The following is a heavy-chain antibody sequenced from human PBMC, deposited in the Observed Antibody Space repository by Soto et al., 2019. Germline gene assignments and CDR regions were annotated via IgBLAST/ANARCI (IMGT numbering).Heavy chain of an antibody. Sequence: GESLKISCKGSGYSFTSYWIGWVRQMPGKGLEWMGIIYPGDSDTRYSPSFQGQVTISADKSISTAYLQWSSLKASDTAMYYCARRIGQPRNDYSSGWFDFDYWGQGTLVTVSS. D-gene: IGHD6-19*01. J-gene: IGHJ4*02. CDR2: IYPGDSDT. V-gene: IGHV5-51*01. CDR3: ARRIGQPRNDYSSGWFDFDY. CDR1: GYSFTSYW.